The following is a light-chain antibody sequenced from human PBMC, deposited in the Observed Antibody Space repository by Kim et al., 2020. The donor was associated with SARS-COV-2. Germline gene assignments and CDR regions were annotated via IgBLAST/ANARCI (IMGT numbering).Light chain of an antibody. J-gene: IGLJ3*02. CDR2: RNN. CDR3: SAWDSNLRAWL. V-gene: IGLV10-54*01. Sequence: QAGLTQPPSVSNALRQTATLTCTGNSNNVGNQGAAWLQQHQGHPPKLLSYRNNNRPSGISERFSASRSGSTASLTITGLQPEDEADYYCSAWDSNLRAWLFGGGTQLTVL. CDR1: SNNVGNQG.